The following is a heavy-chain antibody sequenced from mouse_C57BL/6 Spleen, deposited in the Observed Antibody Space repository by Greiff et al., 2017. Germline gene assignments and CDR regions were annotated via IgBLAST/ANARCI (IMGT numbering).Heavy chain of an antibody. J-gene: IGHJ3*01. CDR2: IYPGSGNT. CDR3: ARSYDYVAY. D-gene: IGHD2-4*01. CDR1: GYTFTDYY. V-gene: IGHV1-76*01. Sequence: QVQLKQSGAELVRPGASVKLSCKASGYTFTDYYINWVKQRPGQGLEWIARIYPGSGNTYYNEKFKGKATLTAEKSSSTAYMQLSSLTSEVSAVYFCARSYDYVAYWGQGTLVTVSA.